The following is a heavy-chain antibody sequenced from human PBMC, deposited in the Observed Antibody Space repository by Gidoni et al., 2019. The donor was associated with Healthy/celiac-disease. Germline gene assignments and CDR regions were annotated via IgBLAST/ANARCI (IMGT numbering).Heavy chain of an antibody. V-gene: IGHV6-1*01. CDR2: TYYRSKWYN. D-gene: IGHD2-15*01. J-gene: IGHJ5*02. Sequence: LPCAISGDRVSSNSAAWNWLRQSQSRGLEWLGRTYYRSKWYNDYAVSVKSRITINPDTSKNHFSLQLNSVTPEDPAVYYCARAPLGYCSGCSCYPGGFDPWGQGTLVTVSS. CDR3: ARAPLGYCSGCSCYPGGFDP. CDR1: GDRVSSNSAA.